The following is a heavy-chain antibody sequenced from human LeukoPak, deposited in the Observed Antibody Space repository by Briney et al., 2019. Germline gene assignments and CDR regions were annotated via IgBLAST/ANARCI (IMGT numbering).Heavy chain of an antibody. CDR2: TYYSGST. CDR1: GGSISSSSYY. CDR3: ARARITIFGVASYYFDY. Sequence: SETLSLTCTVSGGSISSSSYYWGWIRQPPGKGLEWIGSTYYSGSTYYNPSLKSRVTISVDTSKNQFSLKLSSVTAADTAVYYCARARITIFGVASYYFDYWGQGTLVTVSS. J-gene: IGHJ4*02. V-gene: IGHV4-39*01. D-gene: IGHD3-3*01.